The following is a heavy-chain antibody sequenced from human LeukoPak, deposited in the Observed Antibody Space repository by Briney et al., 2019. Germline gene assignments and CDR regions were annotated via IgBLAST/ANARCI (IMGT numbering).Heavy chain of an antibody. V-gene: IGHV1-2*02. J-gene: IGHJ3*02. D-gene: IGHD3-3*01. CDR3: ARETGEIFGVVAYGAFDT. CDR1: GYTFTGYY. CDR2: INPNSGGT. Sequence: ASVKVSCKASGYTFTGYYMHWVRQAPGQGLERMGWINPNSGGTNYAQKFQGRVTMTRDTSISTAYMELSRLRSDDTAVYYCARETGEIFGVVAYGAFDTWGQGTMVTVSS.